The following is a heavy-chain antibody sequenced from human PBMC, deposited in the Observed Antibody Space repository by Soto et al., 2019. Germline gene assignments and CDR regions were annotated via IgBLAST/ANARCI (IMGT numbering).Heavy chain of an antibody. CDR1: GGSINNYY. V-gene: IGHV4-59*03. CDR2: IYYSGST. D-gene: IGHD3-22*01. CDR3: AVSTGSSQYCFDS. J-gene: IGHJ4*02. Sequence: SETLSLTCTVSGGSINNYYWNWIRQPPGKGLEWIGNIYYSGSTNYNPSLKSRVTISIDTSKEEFSLNLNSVAAADTAVYYCAVSTGSSQYCFDSVGQGALVTVS.